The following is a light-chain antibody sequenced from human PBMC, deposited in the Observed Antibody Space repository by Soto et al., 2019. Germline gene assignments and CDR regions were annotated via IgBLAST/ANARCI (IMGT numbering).Light chain of an antibody. J-gene: IGKJ5*01. CDR1: QTVASNY. Sequence: EIVLTQSPGTLSLSPGERATLSCRASQTVASNYLAWYQHKPGQAPRLLIYGASSRATGIPDRFSGSGSGTDFTLAISRLEPEDCAVYYCQQFECLITFGQGTRLEIK. CDR3: QQFECLIT. CDR2: GAS. V-gene: IGKV3-20*01.